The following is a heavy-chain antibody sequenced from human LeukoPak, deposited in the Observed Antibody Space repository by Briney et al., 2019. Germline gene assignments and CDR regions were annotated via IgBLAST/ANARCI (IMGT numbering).Heavy chain of an antibody. Sequence: PSETLSLTCTVSGGSISSSSYYWGWIRQPPGKGLEWIGSIYYSGSTYYNPSLKSRATISVDTSKNQFSLKLSSVTAADTAVYYCARCKKNYYDSSGYHGDWFDPWGQGTLITVSS. CDR2: IYYSGST. CDR1: GGSISSSSYY. D-gene: IGHD3-22*01. J-gene: IGHJ5*02. V-gene: IGHV4-39*01. CDR3: ARCKKNYYDSSGYHGDWFDP.